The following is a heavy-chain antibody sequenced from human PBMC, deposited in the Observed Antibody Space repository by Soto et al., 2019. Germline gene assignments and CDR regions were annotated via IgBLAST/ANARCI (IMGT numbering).Heavy chain of an antibody. V-gene: IGHV3-48*01. Sequence: EVQLVESGGDLVQPGGSLRLSCAASGFTFSSYGMNWVRQAPGKGLEWVSFISTTSTPIYYADSVKGRFTISRDNVKNSLYLQMNSLRAEDTAVYYCARYDYGNYGGAFDIWGQGTVVTVSS. D-gene: IGHD4-17*01. CDR3: ARYDYGNYGGAFDI. CDR1: GFTFSSYG. CDR2: ISTTSTPI. J-gene: IGHJ3*02.